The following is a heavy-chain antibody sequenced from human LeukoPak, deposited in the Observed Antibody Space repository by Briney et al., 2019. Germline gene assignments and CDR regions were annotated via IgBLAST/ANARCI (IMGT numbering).Heavy chain of an antibody. V-gene: IGHV3-30*18. CDR1: GVTFSSYG. Sequence: PGRSLRLSCAASGVTFSSYGIHWVRQAPGKGLEWVAVISYDGSHEYYSDSVKGRFTISRDNSKNTLYLQMNDLRAEDTAVYYCAKGVAFDYWGQGTLVTVSS. CDR2: ISYDGSHE. J-gene: IGHJ4*02. D-gene: IGHD5-12*01. CDR3: AKGVAFDY.